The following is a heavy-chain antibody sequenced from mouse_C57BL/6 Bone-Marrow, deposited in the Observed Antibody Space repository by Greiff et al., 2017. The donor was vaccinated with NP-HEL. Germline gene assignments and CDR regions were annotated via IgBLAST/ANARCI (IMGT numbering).Heavy chain of an antibody. Sequence: QVQLQQSGAELVKPGASVKLSCKASGYTFTSYWMHWVKQRPGQGLEWIGMIHPNSGSTNYNEKFKSKATLTVDKSSSTAYMQLSSLTSEDSAVYYCAELGRRMGYFDYWGQGTTLTVSS. CDR3: AELGRRMGYFDY. J-gene: IGHJ2*01. D-gene: IGHD4-1*01. CDR1: GYTFTSYW. CDR2: IHPNSGST. V-gene: IGHV1-64*01.